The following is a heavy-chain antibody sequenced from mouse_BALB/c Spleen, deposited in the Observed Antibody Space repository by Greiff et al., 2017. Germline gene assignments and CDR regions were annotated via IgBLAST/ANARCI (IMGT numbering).Heavy chain of an antibody. CDR3: ARGGDYDGFAY. CDR1: GYTFTSYY. CDR2: IYPGNVNT. V-gene: IGHV1S56*01. J-gene: IGHJ3*01. D-gene: IGHD2-4*01. Sequence: VQLQESGPELVKPGASVRISCKASGYTFTSYYIHWVKQRPGQGLEWIGWIYPGNVNTKYNEKFKGKATLTADKSSSTAYMQLSSLTSEDSAVYFCARGGDYDGFAYWGQGTLVTVSA.